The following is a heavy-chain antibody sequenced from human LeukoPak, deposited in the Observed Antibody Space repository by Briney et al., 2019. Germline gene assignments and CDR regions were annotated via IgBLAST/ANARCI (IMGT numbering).Heavy chain of an antibody. V-gene: IGHV3-43*01. CDR3: AKDISTRGIAVADY. Sequence: AGGSLRLSCAASGFTFGDYSMHWVRQGPGKGLEWVSLISWDGGSTYYADSVKGRFTISKDNSKNSLYLQMNSLRTDDTALYYCAKDISTRGIAVADYWGQGTLVTVSS. J-gene: IGHJ4*02. CDR1: GFTFGDYS. CDR2: ISWDGGST. D-gene: IGHD6-13*01.